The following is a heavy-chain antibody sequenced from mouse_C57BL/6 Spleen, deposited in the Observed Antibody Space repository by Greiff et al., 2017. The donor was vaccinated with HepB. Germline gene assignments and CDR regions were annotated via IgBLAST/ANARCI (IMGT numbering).Heavy chain of an antibody. Sequence: DVKLVESEGGLVQPGSSMKLSCTASGFTFSDYYMAWVRQVPEKGLEWVANINYDGSSTYYLDSLKSRFIISRDNATNILYLQMSSLKSEDTATYYCARGGSSGYVAYWGQGTLVTVSA. V-gene: IGHV5-16*01. D-gene: IGHD3-2*02. J-gene: IGHJ3*01. CDR3: ARGGSSGYVAY. CDR1: GFTFSDYY. CDR2: INYDGSST.